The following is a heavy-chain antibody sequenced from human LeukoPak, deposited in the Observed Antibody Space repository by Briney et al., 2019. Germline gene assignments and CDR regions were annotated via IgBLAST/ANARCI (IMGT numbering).Heavy chain of an antibody. D-gene: IGHD1-1*01. V-gene: IGHV1-18*01. CDR1: GYTFSSYG. Sequence: GASVKVSCKTSGYTFSSYGITWVRQAPGQGLQWMGWISGYNGNTNYAQSLQGRATMTIDTSTNTAYMELRSLKSDDTAVYYCARDQFGTTFDYWGQGTLVTVSS. J-gene: IGHJ4*02. CDR2: ISGYNGNT. CDR3: ARDQFGTTFDY.